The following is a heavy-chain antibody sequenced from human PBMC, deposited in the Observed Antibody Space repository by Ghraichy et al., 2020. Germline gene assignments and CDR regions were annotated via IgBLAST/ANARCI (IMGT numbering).Heavy chain of an antibody. CDR1: GGSISNNY. Sequence: SETLSLTCTVSGGSISNNYWSWIRQPPGKGLEWIGYIYYSGSTNYNPSLKSRVTISVDTSKNQFSLKLNSVTAADTAVYYCAGRTMVRGVYYFDYWGQGTLVTVSS. CDR2: IYYSGST. J-gene: IGHJ4*02. V-gene: IGHV4-59*01. CDR3: AGRTMVRGVYYFDY. D-gene: IGHD3-10*01.